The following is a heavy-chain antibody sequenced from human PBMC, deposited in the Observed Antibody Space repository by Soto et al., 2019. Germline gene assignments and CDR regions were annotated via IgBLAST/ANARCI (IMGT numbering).Heavy chain of an antibody. J-gene: IGHJ4*02. CDR2: IYYSGST. V-gene: IGHV4-59*01. D-gene: IGHD2-15*01. CDR1: GGSISSYY. CDR3: ARSPQLGYCSGGSCSKMYYFDY. Sequence: SETLSLTCAVSGGSISSYYWSWIRQPPGKGLEWIGYIYYSGSTNYNPSLKSRVTISVDTSKNQFSLKLSSVTAADTAVYYCARSPQLGYCSGGSCSKMYYFDYWGQGTLVTVSS.